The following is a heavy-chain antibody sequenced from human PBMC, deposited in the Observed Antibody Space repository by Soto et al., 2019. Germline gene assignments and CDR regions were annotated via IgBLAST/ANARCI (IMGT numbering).Heavy chain of an antibody. D-gene: IGHD3-22*01. Sequence: ASVKVSCKASGYTFTSYDISWVRQATGQGLEWMGWMNPNSGNTGYAQKFQGRVTMTRNTSISTAYMELSSLRSEDTAVYYCARGKGYYDSSGYTGPDAFDIWGQGTMVTVSS. CDR2: MNPNSGNT. J-gene: IGHJ3*02. CDR3: ARGKGYYDSSGYTGPDAFDI. V-gene: IGHV1-8*01. CDR1: GYTFTSYD.